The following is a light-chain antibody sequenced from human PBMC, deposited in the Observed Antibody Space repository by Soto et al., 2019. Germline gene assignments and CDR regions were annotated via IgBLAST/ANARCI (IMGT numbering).Light chain of an antibody. CDR1: QSVRSSY. J-gene: IGKJ1*01. Sequence: EIVLTQSPATLSLSPGESATLSCRASQSVRSSYLAWYQQTPGQTPRLLIYAASSRATGFPDRFSGSGSGSDFSLTISRLEAEDFAVYYCQQYGSSPRTFGQGTKVDIK. V-gene: IGKV3-20*01. CDR3: QQYGSSPRT. CDR2: AAS.